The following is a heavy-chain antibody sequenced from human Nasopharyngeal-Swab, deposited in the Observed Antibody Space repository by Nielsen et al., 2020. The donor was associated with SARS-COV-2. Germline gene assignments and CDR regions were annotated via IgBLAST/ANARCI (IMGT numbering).Heavy chain of an antibody. CDR2: IYYSGST. V-gene: IGHV4-59*01. CDR1: GGSISSYY. Sequence: SETLSLTCTVSGGSISSYYWSWIRQPPGKGLEWTGYIYYSGSTNYNPSLESRVTISVDTSKNQFSLKLSSVTAAETAVYYCARILTIVGVVASYYFDYWGQGTLVTVSS. J-gene: IGHJ4*02. CDR3: ARILTIVGVVASYYFDY. D-gene: IGHD3-3*01.